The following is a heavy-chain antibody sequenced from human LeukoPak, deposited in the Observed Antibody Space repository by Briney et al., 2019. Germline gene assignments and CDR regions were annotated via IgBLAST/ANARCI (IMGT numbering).Heavy chain of an antibody. Sequence: GGSLRLSCAASGFTFRSYAMHWVRQAPGKGLEWVAVISYDGSNKYYADSVKGRITISRDNTKNTVYLQMNSLRAEDTAVYYCARGLAYYYDSSAYFLDYWGQGTLVTVSS. CDR2: ISYDGSNK. D-gene: IGHD3-22*01. J-gene: IGHJ4*02. CDR1: GFTFRSYA. V-gene: IGHV3-30*04. CDR3: ARGLAYYYDSSAYFLDY.